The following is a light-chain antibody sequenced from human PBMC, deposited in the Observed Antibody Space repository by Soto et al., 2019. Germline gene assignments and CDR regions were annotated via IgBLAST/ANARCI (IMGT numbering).Light chain of an antibody. CDR2: GAS. CDR3: QQYDDPYT. V-gene: IGKV3-15*01. J-gene: IGKJ2*01. CDR1: QNVKSK. Sequence: ETVMTQSPDTLSVSAGERATLSCRASQNVKSKVAWYQQKPSQAPRLLIYGASTRATGIPARFSGSGSETEFTLTISSLQSEDFAVYYCQQYDDPYTFGQGTKLEIK.